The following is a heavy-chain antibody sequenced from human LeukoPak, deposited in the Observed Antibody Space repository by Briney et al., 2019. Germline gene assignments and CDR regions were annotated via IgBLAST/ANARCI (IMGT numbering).Heavy chain of an antibody. CDR3: ASLTYYYDSSGS. V-gene: IGHV1-8*01. D-gene: IGHD3-22*01. J-gene: IGHJ5*02. CDR2: MNPNSGNT. CDR1: GYTFTSYD. Sequence: ASVKVSCKASGYTFTSYDINWVRQATGQGLEWMGWMNPNSGNTGYAQKFQGRVTITADESTSTAYMELSSLRSEDTAVYYCASLTYYYDSSGSWGQGTLVTVSS.